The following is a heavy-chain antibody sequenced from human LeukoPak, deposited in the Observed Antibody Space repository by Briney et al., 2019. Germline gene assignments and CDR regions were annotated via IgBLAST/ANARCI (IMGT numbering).Heavy chain of an antibody. D-gene: IGHD3-22*01. V-gene: IGHV3-33*08. CDR1: GFRFGIYG. CDR3: ARDNDYYDLHY. Sequence: GTSLRLSCEASGFRFGIYGLHWVRQAPGKGLEWLAVVWYDDAVKNYADSVKGRFTISRDNSKNTLFLQMNNLSAEDTAVYYCARDNDYYDLHYWGQGTLVTVSS. CDR2: VWYDDAVK. J-gene: IGHJ4*02.